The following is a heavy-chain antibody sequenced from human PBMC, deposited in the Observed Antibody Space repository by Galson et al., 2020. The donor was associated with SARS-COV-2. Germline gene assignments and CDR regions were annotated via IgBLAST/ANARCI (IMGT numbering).Heavy chain of an antibody. V-gene: IGHV2-5*01. CDR2: IYWNDGK. CDR1: GFSLTTNGVG. J-gene: IGHJ4*02. D-gene: IGHD3-3*01. Sequence: ESGPTLVKPTHTLTLTCTFSGFSLTTNGVGVGWIRQPPGNALEWLALIYWNDGKPFSPSLKTRLTITKDTTKNQVVLTMTNKDPVDTATYFCADSDPSTLTFFGGVVVKDYFDYWGQGTLVTVSS. CDR3: ADSDPSTLTFFGGVVVKDYFDY.